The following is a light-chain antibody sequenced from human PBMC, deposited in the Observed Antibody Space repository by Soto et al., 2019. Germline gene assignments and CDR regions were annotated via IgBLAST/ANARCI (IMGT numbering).Light chain of an antibody. J-gene: IGLJ3*02. CDR1: SSDVGDYNY. CDR3: SSYAGSNNWV. V-gene: IGLV2-8*01. Sequence: QSALTQPPSASGSPGQSVIISCTGTSSDVGDYNYVSWYQQHPGKASKLMIYEVSKRPSGVPDRFSGSKSGNTASLTVSGLQAEDEADYYCSSYAGSNNWVFGGGTKLTVL. CDR2: EVS.